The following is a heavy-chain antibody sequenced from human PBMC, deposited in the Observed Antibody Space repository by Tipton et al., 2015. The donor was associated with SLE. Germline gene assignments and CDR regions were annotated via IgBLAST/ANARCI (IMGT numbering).Heavy chain of an antibody. Sequence: TLSLTCVVSGASISTEGYSWSWIRQPPGKGLEWIGYIFHTGSAYYNPSLKSRLTISLDRSNNRFSLHLTSVTPADTAVYHCARGYYESNGYYSFDYWGLGALVTVSS. V-gene: IGHV4-30-2*01. CDR1: GASISTEGYS. J-gene: IGHJ4*02. D-gene: IGHD3-22*01. CDR2: IFHTGSA. CDR3: ARGYYESNGYYSFDY.